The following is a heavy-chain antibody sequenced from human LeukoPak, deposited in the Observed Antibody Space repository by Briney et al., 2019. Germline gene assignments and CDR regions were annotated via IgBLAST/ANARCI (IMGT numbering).Heavy chain of an antibody. V-gene: IGHV4-59*01. Sequence: SEILSLTCTVSRDSISGYSWSWIRQSPGGGLEWIGYIYYSGDTAYKPSLRSRVTLSVDTSKNQFSLQLRSVTTADTAVYYCVRGPYGASISKWFDPWGQGTQVIVSP. CDR2: IYYSGDT. CDR3: VRGPYGASISKWFDP. CDR1: RDSISGYS. J-gene: IGHJ5*02. D-gene: IGHD4/OR15-4a*01.